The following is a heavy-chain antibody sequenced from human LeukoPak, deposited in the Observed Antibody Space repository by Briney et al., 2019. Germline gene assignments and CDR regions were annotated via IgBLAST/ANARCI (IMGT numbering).Heavy chain of an antibody. CDR3: ARDGPRGYSYGYKFRYNWFDP. J-gene: IGHJ5*02. Sequence: SVTVSCTASGGTFSSYAISWVRQAPGQGLEWMGGIIPIFGTANYAQKFQGRVTITADESTSTAYMELSSLRSEDTAVYYCARDGPRGYSYGYKFRYNWFDPWGQGTLVTVSS. D-gene: IGHD5-18*01. CDR1: GGTFSSYA. CDR2: IIPIFGTA. V-gene: IGHV1-69*13.